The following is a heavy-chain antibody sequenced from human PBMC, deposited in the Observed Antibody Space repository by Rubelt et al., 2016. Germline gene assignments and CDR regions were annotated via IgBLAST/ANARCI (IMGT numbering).Heavy chain of an antibody. D-gene: IGHD3-10*01. Sequence: QLQLQESGPGLVKPSETLSLTCTVSGGSISSSSYYWGWIRQPPGKGLEWIGSIYYTESTYYNPSLKSRVTISVDTSKNQFSLKLGSVTAADTAVYYCARRSFYGSGLWFDPWGQGTLVTVSS. CDR1: GGSISSSSYY. J-gene: IGHJ5*02. V-gene: IGHV4-39*01. CDR2: IYYTEST. CDR3: ARRSFYGSGLWFDP.